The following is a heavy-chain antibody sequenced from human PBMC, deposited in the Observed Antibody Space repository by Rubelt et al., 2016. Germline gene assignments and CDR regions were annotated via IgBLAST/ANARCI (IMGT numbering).Heavy chain of an antibody. V-gene: IGHV4-59*01. CDR2: IYSSGST. Sequence: QVQLQESGPGLVKPSETLSLTCTVSGGSISSYFWNWIRQPPGKGLEWIGFIYSSGSTNYNPSLKSRVTISGDTSKNQFSLKLSSVTAADRAMYYSASLEGYNRPFDYWGPGSLLTVCS. CDR3: ASLEGYNRPFDY. D-gene: IGHD5-12*01. J-gene: IGHJ4*02. CDR1: GGSISSYF.